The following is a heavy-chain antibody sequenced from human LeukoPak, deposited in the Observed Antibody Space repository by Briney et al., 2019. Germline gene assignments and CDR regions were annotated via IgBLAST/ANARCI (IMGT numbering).Heavy chain of an antibody. CDR3: ARGPTYYYDSSGGKPGRTGYYFDY. CDR1: GGTFSSYA. D-gene: IGHD3-22*01. V-gene: IGHV1-69*05. J-gene: IGHJ4*02. Sequence: SAKVSCKASGGTFSSYASSWVRQPPGQGLEWMGGIIPIFGTAHYAQKLQGRVTITTDESTSTAYMELSSMRSEDTAVYYCARGPTYYYDSSGGKPGRTGYYFDYWGQGTLGTVSS. CDR2: IIPIFGTA.